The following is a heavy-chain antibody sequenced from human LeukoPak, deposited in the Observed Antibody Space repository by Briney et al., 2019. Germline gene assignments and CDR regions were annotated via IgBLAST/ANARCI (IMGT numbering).Heavy chain of an antibody. CDR1: GFTFSSSA. D-gene: IGHD2-15*01. CDR2: ISNNGGYT. CDR3: AKQLGYCSDGSCYFPY. J-gene: IGHJ4*02. V-gene: IGHV3-23*01. Sequence: KSGGSLRLSCAASGFTFSSSAMSWVCQAPGKGLEWVSAISNNGGYTYYADSVQGRFTISRDNSKSTLCLQMNSLRAEDTAVYYCAKQLGYCSDGSCYFPYWGQGTLVTVSS.